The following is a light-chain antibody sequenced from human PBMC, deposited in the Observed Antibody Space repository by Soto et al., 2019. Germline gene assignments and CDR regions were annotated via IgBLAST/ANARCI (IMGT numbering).Light chain of an antibody. J-gene: IGKJ4*01. CDR2: WAS. CDR3: QQYYSRPLP. V-gene: IGKV4-1*01. Sequence: DLLVRQSPDALAAALGAGGAIICRSSQVGLSDSSNKSYLAWYQQKPGQPPKLLIYWASMRETGVPDRFSGSGSGTDFTLAITSLQAEDVAVYYCQQYYSRPLPFGRGTMVDIK. CDR1: QVGLSDSSNKSY.